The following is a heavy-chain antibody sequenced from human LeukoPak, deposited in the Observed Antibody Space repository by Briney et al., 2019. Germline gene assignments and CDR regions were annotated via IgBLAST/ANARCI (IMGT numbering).Heavy chain of an antibody. CDR2: INWNGGSI. V-gene: IGHV3-20*04. CDR1: GFAFDDYG. Sequence: GGSLRLSCAASGFAFDDYGMSWVRQAPGKGLEWVSGINWNGGSIVYADSVKGRFTISRDNAKNSLYLQINSLRAEDTALYYCARADKDGYGFFGFDYWGQGTLVTVSS. J-gene: IGHJ4*02. CDR3: ARADKDGYGFFGFDY. D-gene: IGHD5-18*01.